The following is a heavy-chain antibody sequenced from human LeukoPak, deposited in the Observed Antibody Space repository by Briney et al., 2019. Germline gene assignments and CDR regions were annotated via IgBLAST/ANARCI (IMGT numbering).Heavy chain of an antibody. V-gene: IGHV4-34*01. CDR2: INRSGST. CDR3: ASSWFGVYYFDY. D-gene: IGHD3-10*01. J-gene: IGHJ4*02. Sequence: SETLSLTCAVYGGSFSGYYWSWIRQPPGKGLEWIGEINRSGSTNYNPSLKSRVTISVDTSKNQFSLKLSSVTAADTAAYYCASSWFGVYYFDYWGQGTLVTVSS. CDR1: GGSFSGYY.